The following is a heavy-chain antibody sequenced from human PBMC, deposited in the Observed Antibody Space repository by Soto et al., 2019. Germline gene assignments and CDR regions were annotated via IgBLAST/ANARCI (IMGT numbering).Heavy chain of an antibody. V-gene: IGHV1-18*01. CDR1: GYTFTTYG. CDR2: ISAYNGNT. CDR3: ARDLIAVRPGWFDP. J-gene: IGHJ5*02. D-gene: IGHD6-6*01. Sequence: QVQLVQSGAEVKKPGASVKVSCKASGYTFTTYGISWVRQAPGQGLEWMGWISAYNGNTKYVQRLQGRVTMTTDTSTSTAYMALRSLRSDDTAVYYCARDLIAVRPGWFDPWGQGTLVTVSS.